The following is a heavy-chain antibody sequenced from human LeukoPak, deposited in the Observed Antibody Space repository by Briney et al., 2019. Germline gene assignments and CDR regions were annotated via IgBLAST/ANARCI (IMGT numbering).Heavy chain of an antibody. CDR2: VYSGGNT. D-gene: IGHD3-10*01. Sequence: GGSLRLSCAVSGFTVSSNYMNWVRQAPGKGLEWVSIVYSGGNTYYADSVKGRFIISRDNPKNTLYLQMNSLRAEDTAVYYCARDDGAGGPFDYWGQGTLVSVSS. J-gene: IGHJ4*02. CDR1: GFTVSSNY. V-gene: IGHV3-66*01. CDR3: ARDDGAGGPFDY.